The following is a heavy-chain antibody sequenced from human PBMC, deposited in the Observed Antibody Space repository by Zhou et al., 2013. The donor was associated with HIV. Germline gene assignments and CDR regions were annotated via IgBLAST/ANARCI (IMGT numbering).Heavy chain of an antibody. D-gene: IGHD6-19*01. Sequence: QVQLVQSGAEVKKPGSSVKVSCKASGGTFSSYAISWVRQAPGQGLEWMGGIIPIFGTANYAQKFQGRVTITTDESTSTAYMELSSLRSEDTAVYYCARVGSSSTSEQWLDRYYYYYYMDVWGKGTTVTVSS. V-gene: IGHV1-69*05. J-gene: IGHJ6*03. CDR3: ARVGSSSTSEQWLDRYYYYYYMDV. CDR1: GGTFSSYA. CDR2: IIPIFGTA.